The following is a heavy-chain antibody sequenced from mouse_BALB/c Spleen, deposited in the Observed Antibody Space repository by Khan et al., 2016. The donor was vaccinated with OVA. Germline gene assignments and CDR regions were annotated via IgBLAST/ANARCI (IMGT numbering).Heavy chain of an antibody. D-gene: IGHD2-3*01. V-gene: IGHV1-7*01. Sequence: QVQLQQSGAELAKPGASVKMSCKTSGYTFTSYWMHWVKQRPGQGLEWIGYINPSTGYTDYNQKFKDKATLTADKSSSIVYMQLSRLTSEDSAVYYCARACDDGYPPFAYWGQGTLVTVSA. CDR3: ARACDDGYPPFAY. CDR2: INPSTGYT. J-gene: IGHJ3*01. CDR1: GYTFTSYW.